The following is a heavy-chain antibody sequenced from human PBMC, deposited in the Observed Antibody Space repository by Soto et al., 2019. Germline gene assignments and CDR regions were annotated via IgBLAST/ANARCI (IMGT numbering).Heavy chain of an antibody. CDR3: ARDSQGALPKGSGTGNDY. Sequence: QVQLVQSGAEVKKPGSSVKVSCKASGGTFSSYAISWVRQAPGQGLEWMGGIIPIFGTANYAQKFQGRVTITADESTSTAYMELSSLRSEDTAVYYCARDSQGALPKGSGTGNDYWGQGTLVTVSS. V-gene: IGHV1-69*12. CDR2: IIPIFGTA. D-gene: IGHD2-15*01. CDR1: GGTFSSYA. J-gene: IGHJ4*02.